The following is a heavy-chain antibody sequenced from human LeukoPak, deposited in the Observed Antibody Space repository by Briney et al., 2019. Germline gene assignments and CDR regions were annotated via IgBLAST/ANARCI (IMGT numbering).Heavy chain of an antibody. D-gene: IGHD6-13*01. J-gene: IGHJ3*02. CDR3: ARYQTPIAAAGSRYAFDI. Sequence: SETLSLTCTVSGGSISSYYRTWIRQPLGKGLEWIGYIYYSGSTDYNPSLKSRVTMSVDTSKNQFSLKLSSVTAADTAVYYCARYQTPIAAAGSRYAFDIWGQGTMVTVSS. CDR1: GGSISSYY. CDR2: IYYSGST. V-gene: IGHV4-59*01.